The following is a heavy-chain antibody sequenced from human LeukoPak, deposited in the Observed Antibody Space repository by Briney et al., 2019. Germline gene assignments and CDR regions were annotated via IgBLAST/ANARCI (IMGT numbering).Heavy chain of an antibody. D-gene: IGHD4-17*01. CDR3: ARHHDYGDYGCFDY. J-gene: IGHJ4*02. CDR2: IYPGDSDT. Sequence: GESLKISCKGSGYTFSTYWIGWVRQMPGKGLEWMGIIYPGDSDTRYSPSFQGQVTISADKSIRTAYLQWSSLKASDTAIYYCARHHDYGDYGCFDYWGQGTLVTVSS. CDR1: GYTFSTYW. V-gene: IGHV5-51*01.